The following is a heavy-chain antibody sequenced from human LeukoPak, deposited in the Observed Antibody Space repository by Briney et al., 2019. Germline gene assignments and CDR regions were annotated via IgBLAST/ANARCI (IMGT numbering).Heavy chain of an antibody. Sequence: PSETLSLTCAVSGYSISSGYYWGWIRQPPGKGLEWIGSIYHSGSTYYNPSLKSRVTISVDTSKNQFSLKLSSVTAADTAVYYCASYYETSPIDYWGQGTLVTVSS. CDR3: ASYYETSPIDY. V-gene: IGHV4-38-2*01. D-gene: IGHD3-22*01. CDR1: GYSISSGYY. CDR2: IYHSGST. J-gene: IGHJ4*02.